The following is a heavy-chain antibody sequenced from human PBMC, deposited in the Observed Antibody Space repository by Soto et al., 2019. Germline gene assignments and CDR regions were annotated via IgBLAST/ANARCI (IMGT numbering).Heavy chain of an antibody. CDR3: ATRQGVDRDADY. CDR2: FFIGGNT. V-gene: IGHV4-39*01. Sequence: SETLSLTCTVSGGPISSTTYYWGWMRQPPGKGLEWIASFFIGGNTYYNPSLKSRVTISVDTSKNQFSLRLSSVTAADTAVYFWATRQGVDRDADYWGQGILVTVSS. D-gene: IGHD3-10*01. CDR1: GGPISSTTYY. J-gene: IGHJ4*02.